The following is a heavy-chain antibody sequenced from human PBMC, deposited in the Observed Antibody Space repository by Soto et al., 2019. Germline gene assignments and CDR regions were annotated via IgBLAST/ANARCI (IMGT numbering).Heavy chain of an antibody. CDR3: ARWEQQLVRDYDYYYGMDV. V-gene: IGHV3-21*01. CDR1: GFTFSSYS. D-gene: IGHD6-13*01. J-gene: IGHJ6*02. CDR2: ISSSSSYI. Sequence: GGSLRLSCAASGFTFSSYSMNWVRQAPGKGLEWVSSISSSSSYIYYADSVKGRFTISRDNAKNSLYLQMNSLRAEDTAVYYCARWEQQLVRDYDYYYGMDVWGQGTTVTVS.